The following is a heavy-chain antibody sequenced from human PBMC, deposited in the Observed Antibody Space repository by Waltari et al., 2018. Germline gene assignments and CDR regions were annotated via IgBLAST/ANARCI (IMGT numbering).Heavy chain of an antibody. D-gene: IGHD3-22*01. CDR2: IYYSGTT. J-gene: IGHJ6*02. CDR1: GGSISSDHYY. Sequence: QVQLQESGPGLVKPSQTLSLTCTVSGGSISSDHYYWTWFRQPPGKGLAWIGHIYYSGTTHYNPSLKSRVFISIDTSKNQFSLKLSSVAAADTAVYYCARARGYDSSGYYYYYYGMDVWGQGTTVTVSS. CDR3: ARARGYDSSGYYYYYYGMDV. V-gene: IGHV4-30-4*01.